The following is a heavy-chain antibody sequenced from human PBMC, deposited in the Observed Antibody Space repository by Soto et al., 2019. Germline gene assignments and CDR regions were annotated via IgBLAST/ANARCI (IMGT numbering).Heavy chain of an antibody. CDR3: ARYRRYCSSTSCYGFDY. Sequence: QLQLQESGPGLVKPSETLSLTCTVSGGSISSSSYYWGWIRQPPGKGLEWIGTIYYSGSTYYNPSLKSRVTISVDTSKNQFSPKLSSVTAADTAVYYCARYRRYCSSTSCYGFDYWGQGTLVTVSS. V-gene: IGHV4-39*01. CDR1: GGSISSSSYY. D-gene: IGHD2-2*01. J-gene: IGHJ4*02. CDR2: IYYSGST.